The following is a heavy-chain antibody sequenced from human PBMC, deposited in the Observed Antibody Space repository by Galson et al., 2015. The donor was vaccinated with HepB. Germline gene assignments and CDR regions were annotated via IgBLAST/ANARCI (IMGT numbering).Heavy chain of an antibody. J-gene: IGHJ4*02. CDR1: GFMFSSYE. D-gene: IGHD6-6*01. CDR3: ARGAARLGYFDY. CDR2: ISSSGSTI. Sequence: SLRLSCAASGFMFSSYEMNWVRQAPGKGLEWLSYISSSGSTIYYADSVKGRFTISRDNAKNSLYLQMNSLRAEDTAVYYCARGAARLGYFDYWGQGTLVTVSS. V-gene: IGHV3-48*03.